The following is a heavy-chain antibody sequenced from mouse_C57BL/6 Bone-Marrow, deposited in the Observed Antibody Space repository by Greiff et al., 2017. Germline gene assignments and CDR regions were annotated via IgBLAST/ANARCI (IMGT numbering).Heavy chain of an antibody. V-gene: IGHV1-50*01. J-gene: IGHJ2*01. CDR1: GYTFTSYW. Sequence: QVQLKQPGAELVKPGASVKLSCQPSGYTFTSYWMQWVKQRPGQGLEWIREIDPSVSYTNYNQKFKGKATLTVDTSSSTAYMQLSGLTSEDSAVYYGARRRFDYWGQGTTLTVSS. CDR2: IDPSVSYT. CDR3: ARRRFDY.